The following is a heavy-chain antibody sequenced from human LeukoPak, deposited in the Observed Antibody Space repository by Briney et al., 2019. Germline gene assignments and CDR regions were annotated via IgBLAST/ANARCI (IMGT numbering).Heavy chain of an antibody. CDR1: GCTFTGYY. CDR2: INPNSGGT. Sequence: HVASVTVSCKASGCTFTGYYMHWVRQAPGQGLEWMGWINPNSGGTNYAQKFQGWVTMTRDTSISTAYMELSRLRSDDTAVYYCARGRRSGITMVRGVNGPYYFDYWGQGTLVTVSS. D-gene: IGHD3-10*01. V-gene: IGHV1-2*04. J-gene: IGHJ4*02. CDR3: ARGRRSGITMVRGVNGPYYFDY.